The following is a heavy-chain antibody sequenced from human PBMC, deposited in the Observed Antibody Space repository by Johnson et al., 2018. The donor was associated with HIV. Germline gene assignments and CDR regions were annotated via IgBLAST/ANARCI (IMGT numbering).Heavy chain of an antibody. V-gene: IGHV3-23*04. CDR1: GFTFSSYA. CDR2: ISGSGSTI. D-gene: IGHD1-26*01. J-gene: IGHJ3*01. CDR3: ARDLVVGDHSAPLTHAFDV. Sequence: VQLVESGGGLVQPGGSLRLSCAASGFTFSSYAMSWVRQAPGKGLEWVSAISGSGSTIYYADSVKGRFTISRDNSKNTLYLQLTSLRVEDTAGYYCARDLVVGDHSAPLTHAFDVWGQGTMVTVSS.